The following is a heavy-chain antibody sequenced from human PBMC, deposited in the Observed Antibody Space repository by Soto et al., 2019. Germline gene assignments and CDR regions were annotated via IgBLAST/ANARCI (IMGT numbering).Heavy chain of an antibody. CDR2: ISAYNGNT. CDR3: ASFSIAATDPYGMDV. Sequence: QVQLVQSGAEVKKPGASVKVSCKASGYTFTSYGISSVRQAPGQGLEWMGWISAYNGNTNYAQKLQGRVTMTTDTSTSTAYMELRSLRSDDTAVYYCASFSIAATDPYGMDVWGQGTTVTVSS. J-gene: IGHJ6*02. CDR1: GYTFTSYG. D-gene: IGHD6-13*01. V-gene: IGHV1-18*01.